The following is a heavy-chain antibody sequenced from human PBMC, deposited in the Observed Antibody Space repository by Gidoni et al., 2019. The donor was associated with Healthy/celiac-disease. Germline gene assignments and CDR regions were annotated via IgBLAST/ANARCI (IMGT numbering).Heavy chain of an antibody. Sequence: QVQLVQSGAEVKKPGASVKVPCKGSGYTFTAYYMHWVRQAPGQGFEWMGWINPNSGGTNYAQNFQGRVTMTRDTSISTAYMELTRLRSDDTAVYYCARGNGVSGSTGDYWGQGTLVTVSS. J-gene: IGHJ4*02. V-gene: IGHV1-2*02. CDR1: GYTFTAYY. D-gene: IGHD1-26*01. CDR3: ARGNGVSGSTGDY. CDR2: INPNSGGT.